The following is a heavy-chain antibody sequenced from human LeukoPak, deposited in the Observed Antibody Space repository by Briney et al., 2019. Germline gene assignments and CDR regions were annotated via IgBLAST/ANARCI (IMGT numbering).Heavy chain of an antibody. Sequence: GSVKVSCKASGYTFTSYAMHWVRQAPGQRLEWMGWINAGNGNTKYSQKFQGRVTITRDTSASTAYMELSSLRSEDTAVYYCARDSDDYDFWSGYYPDTPFDYWGQGTLVTVSS. V-gene: IGHV1-3*01. D-gene: IGHD3-3*01. CDR1: GYTFTSYA. CDR2: INAGNGNT. CDR3: ARDSDDYDFWSGYYPDTPFDY. J-gene: IGHJ4*02.